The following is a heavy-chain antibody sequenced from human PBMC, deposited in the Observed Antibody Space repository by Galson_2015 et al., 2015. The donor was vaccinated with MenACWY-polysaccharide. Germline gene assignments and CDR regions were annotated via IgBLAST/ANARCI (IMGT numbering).Heavy chain of an antibody. CDR1: GFSVTATGVG. CDR3: VRLLGGVSFDS. V-gene: IGHV2-5*02. D-gene: IGHD1-26*01. J-gene: IGHJ4*02. CDR2: IYWDGDK. Sequence: PALVKPTQTLSLTRTFSGFSVTATGVGVGWIRQPPGKAPEWLAHIYWDGDKRFSPSLGARLTIPKDTSRDQVVLTMTDMDPVDTATYYCVRLLGGVSFDSWGQGTL.